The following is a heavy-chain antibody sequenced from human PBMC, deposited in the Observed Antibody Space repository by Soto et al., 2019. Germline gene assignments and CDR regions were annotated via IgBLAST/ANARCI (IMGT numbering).Heavy chain of an antibody. Sequence: SETLSLTCAVYGGSFSGYYWSWIRQPPGKGLEWIGEINHSGSTNYNPSLKSRVTISVDTSKNQFSLKLSSVTAADTAVYYCARQRIAVADDYFDYWGQGTLVTVSS. D-gene: IGHD6-19*01. CDR2: INHSGST. CDR1: GGSFSGYY. J-gene: IGHJ4*02. V-gene: IGHV4-34*01. CDR3: ARQRIAVADDYFDY.